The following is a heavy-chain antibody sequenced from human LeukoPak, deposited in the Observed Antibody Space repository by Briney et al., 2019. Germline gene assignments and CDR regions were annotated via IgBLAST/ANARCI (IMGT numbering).Heavy chain of an antibody. Sequence: ASVKVSCKASGYTFTSYGISWVRQAPGQGLEWMGLISAYNGNTNYAQKLQGRVTMTRDTSTSTVYMELSSLRSEDTAVYYCARAAITRDGYNNALDYWGQGTLVTVSS. V-gene: IGHV1-18*01. CDR2: ISAYNGNT. J-gene: IGHJ4*02. CDR3: ARAAITRDGYNNALDY. CDR1: GYTFTSYG. D-gene: IGHD5-24*01.